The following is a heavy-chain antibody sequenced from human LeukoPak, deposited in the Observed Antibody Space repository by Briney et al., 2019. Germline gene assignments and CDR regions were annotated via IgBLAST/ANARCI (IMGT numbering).Heavy chain of an antibody. Sequence: AGGSLRLSCAASGLTFSSYAMHWVRQAPGKGLEWVAVISYDGSNKYYADSVKGRFTISRDNSKNTLYLQMNSLRAEDTAVYYCARDRGRDGYNLAEYFQHWGQGTLVTASS. D-gene: IGHD5-24*01. CDR2: ISYDGSNK. CDR3: ARDRGRDGYNLAEYFQH. V-gene: IGHV3-30*04. CDR1: GLTFSSYA. J-gene: IGHJ1*01.